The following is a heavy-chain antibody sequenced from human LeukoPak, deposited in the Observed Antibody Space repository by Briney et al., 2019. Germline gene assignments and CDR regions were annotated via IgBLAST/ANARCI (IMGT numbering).Heavy chain of an antibody. J-gene: IGHJ4*02. CDR1: GFTVSSNY. Sequence: HPGGSLRLSCAASGFTVSSNYMSWVRQAPGKGLEWVSVIYSGGSTYYADSVKGRFTISRDNSKNTLYFQMNSLRAEDTAVYYCARAEAAAGLNYFDYWGQGTLVTVSS. V-gene: IGHV3-53*01. D-gene: IGHD6-13*01. CDR2: IYSGGST. CDR3: ARAEAAAGLNYFDY.